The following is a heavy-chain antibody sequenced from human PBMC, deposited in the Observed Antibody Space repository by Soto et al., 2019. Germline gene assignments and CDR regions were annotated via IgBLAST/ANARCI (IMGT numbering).Heavy chain of an antibody. J-gene: IGHJ5*02. CDR1: GFSLSTGGMG. Sequence: GSGPTLVNPTQTLTLTCTFSGFSLSTGGMGVGWIRQPPGKALEWLALIYWDDDKRYSPSLKSRLTITKDTSKNQVVLTMTNMDPLDTATYYCAHSPGYSSSWGFDPWGQGTLVTVSS. CDR3: AHSPGYSSSWGFDP. V-gene: IGHV2-5*02. D-gene: IGHD6-13*01. CDR2: IYWDDDK.